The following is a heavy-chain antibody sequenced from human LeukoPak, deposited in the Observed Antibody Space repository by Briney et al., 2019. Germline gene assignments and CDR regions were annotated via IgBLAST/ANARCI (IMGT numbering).Heavy chain of an antibody. CDR3: AKDLSGSGSYYPLDY. CDR1: GFTFSSYA. J-gene: IGHJ4*02. Sequence: SGGSLRLSCAASGFTFSSYALSWVCQAPGKGLEWVSAVDGRGSSTYYADSVKGRFTISRDNSNNTLYLQMYSLRAEDTAEYYCAKDLSGSGSYYPLDYWGQGTLVTVSS. CDR2: VDGRGSST. V-gene: IGHV3-23*01. D-gene: IGHD3-10*01.